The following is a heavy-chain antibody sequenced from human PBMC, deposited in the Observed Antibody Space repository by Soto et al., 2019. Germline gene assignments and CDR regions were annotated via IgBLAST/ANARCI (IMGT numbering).Heavy chain of an antibody. D-gene: IGHD2-15*01. CDR2: LSYDGSKK. CDR3: AKDLDSVSGILDS. CDR1: GFPFSSYG. J-gene: IGHJ4*02. V-gene: IGHV3-30*18. Sequence: GGSLRLSCAASGFPFSSYGMHWVRQAPGKGLEWVATFLSYDGSKKYYADSVKGRFTISRDNSKNTLYLQMNSLRAEDTAVYYCAKDLDSVSGILDSWGQGTLVTVSS.